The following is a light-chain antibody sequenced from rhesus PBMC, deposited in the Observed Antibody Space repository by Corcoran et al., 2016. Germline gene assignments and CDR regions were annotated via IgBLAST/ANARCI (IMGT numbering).Light chain of an antibody. CDR2: DSS. CDR1: QDITND. Sequence: DIQMTQSPSSLSASVGDRVAITCRASQDITNDLAWYQQKQGETPKLLHFDSSSLQSGIPSRFSGSGSGTDFTFSISRLQFEDFATYFCQHYNRAPWTFGQGTKVEIK. V-gene: IGKV1S17*01. J-gene: IGKJ1*01. CDR3: QHYNRAPWT.